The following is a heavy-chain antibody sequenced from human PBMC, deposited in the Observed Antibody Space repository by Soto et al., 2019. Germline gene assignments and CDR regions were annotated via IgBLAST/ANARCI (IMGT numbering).Heavy chain of an antibody. V-gene: IGHV1-69*02. D-gene: IGHD3-9*01. J-gene: IGHJ5*02. CDR2: VIPILDIS. CDR3: AIWGHYDVLTGYANWFDP. CDR1: GGTSSSYP. Sequence: QVQLVQSGAEVKEPGSSVKVSCKASGGTSSSYPISWVRQAPGQGLEWMGRVIPILDISNYAQKFQGRVTITADKSTSTGYMGLSSLRSEDTAVYYCAIWGHYDVLTGYANWFDPWCQGTLVTVSS.